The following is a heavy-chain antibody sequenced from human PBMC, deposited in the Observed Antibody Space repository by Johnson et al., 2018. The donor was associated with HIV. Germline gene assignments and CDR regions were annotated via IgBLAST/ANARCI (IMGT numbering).Heavy chain of an antibody. J-gene: IGHJ3*02. CDR2: IRNDGSNK. Sequence: QVQLLESGGGVVQPGGSLRLSCAASGFTFRSYGMHWVRQAPGKGLEWVAFIRNDGSNKYYADSVKGRFTISRDNAKNSLYLQMNSLRAEDTAVYHCAKDTNDAFDIWGQGTMVTVSS. V-gene: IGHV3-30*02. CDR1: GFTFRSYG. D-gene: IGHD1-1*01. CDR3: AKDTNDAFDI.